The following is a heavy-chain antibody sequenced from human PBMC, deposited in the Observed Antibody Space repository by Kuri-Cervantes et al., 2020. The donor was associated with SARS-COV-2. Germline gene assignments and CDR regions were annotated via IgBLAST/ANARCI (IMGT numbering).Heavy chain of an antibody. D-gene: IGHD3-9*01. Sequence: GESLKISCAASGFTFSTYTMNWVRQAPGKALEWVSSISGSGSYMYYADSMKGRFTISRDSAKNSLYLQMNSLRAEDTAVYYCARPKNYYDILTGYYNDAFDIWGQGTMVTVSS. CDR2: ISGSGSYM. CDR1: GFTFSTYT. J-gene: IGHJ3*02. V-gene: IGHV3-21*01. CDR3: ARPKNYYDILTGYYNDAFDI.